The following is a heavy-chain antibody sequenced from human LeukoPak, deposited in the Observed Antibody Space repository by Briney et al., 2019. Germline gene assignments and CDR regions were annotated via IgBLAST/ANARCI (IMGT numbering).Heavy chain of an antibody. CDR1: GGSISSGDYY. V-gene: IGHV4-30-4*08. Sequence: SETLSLTCTVSGGSISSGDYYWSWIRQPPGKGLEWIGYIYHSGSTYYNPSLKSRVTISVDTSKNQFSLKLSSVAAADTAVYYCAREGRTTVTNFDYWGQGTLVTVSS. CDR2: IYHSGST. J-gene: IGHJ4*02. CDR3: AREGRTTVTNFDY. D-gene: IGHD4-11*01.